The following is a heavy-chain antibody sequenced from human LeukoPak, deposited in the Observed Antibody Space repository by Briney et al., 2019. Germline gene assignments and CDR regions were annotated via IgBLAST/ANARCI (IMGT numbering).Heavy chain of an antibody. CDR3: ARGDYGSGGFTTFGY. CDR1: GGTFSSYA. Sequence: SVKVSCKASGGTFSSYAISWVRQAPGQGLEWMGGIIPIFGTANYAQKFQGRVTITADESTSTAYMELSRLRSEDTAVYYCARGDYGSGGFTTFGYWGQGTLVTVSS. J-gene: IGHJ4*02. V-gene: IGHV1-69*01. CDR2: IIPIFGTA. D-gene: IGHD3-10*01.